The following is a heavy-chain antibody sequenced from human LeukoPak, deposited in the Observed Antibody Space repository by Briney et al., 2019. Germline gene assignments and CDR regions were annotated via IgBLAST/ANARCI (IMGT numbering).Heavy chain of an antibody. J-gene: IGHJ4*02. CDR1: GGSISSSSYY. V-gene: IGHV4-39*07. D-gene: IGHD4-23*01. CDR2: IYYSGST. CDR3: ARAVTTVVTPEFDY. Sequence: PSETLSLTCTVSGGSISSSSYYWGWIRQPPGKGLEWIGSIYYSGSTYYNPSLKSRVTISVDTSKNQFSLKLSSVTAADTAVYYCARAVTTVVTPEFDYWGQGTLVTVSS.